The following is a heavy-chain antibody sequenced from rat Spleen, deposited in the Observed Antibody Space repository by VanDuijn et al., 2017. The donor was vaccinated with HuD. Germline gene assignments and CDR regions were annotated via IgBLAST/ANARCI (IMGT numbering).Heavy chain of an antibody. CDR1: GFTFSDYY. CDR3: TRGALTTRDYFDY. Sequence: EVQVVESGGGLVQPGRSMKLSCAASGFTFSDYYMAWVRQAPKKGLEWVASISSDGGGAYYRDSVKGRFTISRDNVKNSLYLQMDSLRSEDTATYYWTRGALTTRDYFDYWGQGVMVTVSS. CDR2: ISSDGGGA. J-gene: IGHJ2*01. V-gene: IGHV5-20*01. D-gene: IGHD1-4*01.